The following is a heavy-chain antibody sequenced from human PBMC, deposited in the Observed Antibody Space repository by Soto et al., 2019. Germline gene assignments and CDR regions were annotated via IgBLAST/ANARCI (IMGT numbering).Heavy chain of an antibody. Sequence: GASVKVSCKASGGTFGSHGIAWVRQAPGQGLEWMGGLIAMLGTPTYARKVQGRATITADESLTSSYLELGSLRSEDTAVYFCARGAMANFDYWGQGTVVTVSS. CDR2: LIAMLGTP. J-gene: IGHJ4*02. CDR3: ARGAMANFDY. CDR1: GGTFGSHG. D-gene: IGHD5-18*01. V-gene: IGHV1-69*13.